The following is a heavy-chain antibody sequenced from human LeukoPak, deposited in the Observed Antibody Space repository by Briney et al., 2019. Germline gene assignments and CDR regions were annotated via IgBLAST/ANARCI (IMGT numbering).Heavy chain of an antibody. CDR3: ARGYGMTTVTKGRWYFDL. CDR1: GGSLSGYW. D-gene: IGHD4-17*01. CDR2: VNQSGST. V-gene: IGHV4-34*01. J-gene: IGHJ2*01. Sequence: PSETLSLTCGVYGGSLSGYWWSWIRQPPGKGLEWIGEVNQSGSTKYNPSFKGRVTISVDTSKNQFSLKLSSVTAADTAVYYCARGYGMTTVTKGRWYFDLWGRGTLVTVSS.